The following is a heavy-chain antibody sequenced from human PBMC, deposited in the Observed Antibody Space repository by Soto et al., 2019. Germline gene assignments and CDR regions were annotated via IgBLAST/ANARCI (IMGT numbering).Heavy chain of an antibody. CDR2: ISGSGGST. J-gene: IGHJ4*02. Sequence: GGSLRLSCAASGFTFSSYAMSWVRQAPGKGLEWVSAISGSGGSTYYADSVKGRFTISRDNSKDTLYLQMNSLRAEDTAVYYCAKNWGFLEWLFDYWGQGTLVTVSS. D-gene: IGHD3-3*01. CDR1: GFTFSSYA. CDR3: AKNWGFLEWLFDY. V-gene: IGHV3-23*01.